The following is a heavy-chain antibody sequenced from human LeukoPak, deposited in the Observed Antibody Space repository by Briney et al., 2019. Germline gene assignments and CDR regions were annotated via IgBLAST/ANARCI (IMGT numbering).Heavy chain of an antibody. CDR3: ARQTAMGRSGDY. CDR2: IDPSDSET. Sequence: GESLKISCKASGYSFTSYWIGWVRHMPGKGLGGMGIIDPSDSETRYTPSFQGQVTISVDKSLTTAYLQWNSLKASDTAMYYCARQTAMGRSGDYWGQGTLVTVSS. V-gene: IGHV5-51*01. J-gene: IGHJ4*02. D-gene: IGHD5-18*01. CDR1: GYSFTSYW.